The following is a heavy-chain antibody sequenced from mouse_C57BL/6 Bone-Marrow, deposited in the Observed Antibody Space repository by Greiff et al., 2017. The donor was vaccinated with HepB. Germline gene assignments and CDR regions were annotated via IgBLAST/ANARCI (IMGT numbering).Heavy chain of an antibody. CDR2: IHPNSGST. CDR3: ARTYYGSSYGFDY. J-gene: IGHJ2*01. CDR1: GYTFTSYW. Sequence: QVQLQQSGAELVKPGASVKLSCKASGYTFTSYWMHWVKQRPGQGLEWIGMIHPNSGSTNYNEKFKSKATLTVDKSSSTAYMQLSSLTSEDSAVYYCARTYYGSSYGFDYWGQGTTLTVSS. D-gene: IGHD1-1*01. V-gene: IGHV1-64*01.